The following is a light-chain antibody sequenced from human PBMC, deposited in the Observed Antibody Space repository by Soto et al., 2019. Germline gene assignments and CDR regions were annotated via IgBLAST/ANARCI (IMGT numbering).Light chain of an antibody. V-gene: IGKV3-20*01. CDR2: GPS. Sequence: EIVLTQSPGTLSLSPGERATLSCWASQSVPKNYLAWYQQKPGQAPRLLIYGPSSRATGIPDRFSGSGSGTDFTLSISRLEPEDFAVYYCHQYATSPQTFGQGTKVEIK. CDR1: QSVPKNY. CDR3: HQYATSPQT. J-gene: IGKJ1*01.